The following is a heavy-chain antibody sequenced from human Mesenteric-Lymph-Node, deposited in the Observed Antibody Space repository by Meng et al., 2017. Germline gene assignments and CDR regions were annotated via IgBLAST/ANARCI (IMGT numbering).Heavy chain of an antibody. CDR1: GGSLSGAY. CDR2: IIHGGSP. D-gene: IGHD3-22*01. Sequence: QGPLQQVGGGVFQPSGPLPLTCAVNGGSLSGAYWNWIRQPPGKGLEWIGEIIHGGSPSYNPSLKSRVTISVGTSRSQLSLKLNSVTAADTAIYYCARGTYYYESSFRYGDWGQGTLVTVSS. V-gene: IGHV4-34*12. CDR3: ARGTYYYESSFRYGD. J-gene: IGHJ4*02.